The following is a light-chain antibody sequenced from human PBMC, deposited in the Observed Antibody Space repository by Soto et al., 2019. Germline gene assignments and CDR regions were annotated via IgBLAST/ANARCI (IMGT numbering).Light chain of an antibody. J-gene: IGLJ3*02. Sequence: QSALTQPASVSGSPGQSITISCTGTSSDVGSHPLVSWYQQHPGKAPKFIIYEGTKRPSGVSNRFSGSKSGNTASLTISGLQAEDEADYYCCSYAGSTTFVMFGGGTKLTVL. V-gene: IGLV2-23*03. CDR1: SSDVGSHPL. CDR2: EGT. CDR3: CSYAGSTTFVM.